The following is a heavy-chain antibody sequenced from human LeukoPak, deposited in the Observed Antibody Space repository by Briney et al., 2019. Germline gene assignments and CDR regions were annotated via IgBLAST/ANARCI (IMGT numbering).Heavy chain of an antibody. CDR2: IEHNESKK. V-gene: IGHV3-30*02. J-gene: IGHJ4*02. Sequence: PGGSLRLSCAASGFTFSNCNMHWVRQAPGKGLEWVAFIEHNESKKYADSVRGRFTISRDNSKNTLYLQMNSLRNEDTAVYYCAKDFKWSFDYWAQGTLVTVSS. CDR3: AKDFKWSFDY. CDR1: GFTFSNCN. D-gene: IGHD3-3*01.